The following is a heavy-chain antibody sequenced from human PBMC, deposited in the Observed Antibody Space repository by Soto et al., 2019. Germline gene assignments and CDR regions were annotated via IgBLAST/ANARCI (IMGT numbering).Heavy chain of an antibody. Sequence: QVQLVESGGGVVQPGRSLRLSCAASGFTFSSYAMHWVRQAPGKGLEWVAVISYDGSNKYYADSVKGRFTISRDNSKNTRYLQMNSLRAEDTAVYYCARGMLAAAGTNDYWGQGTLVTVSS. D-gene: IGHD6-13*01. CDR2: ISYDGSNK. V-gene: IGHV3-30-3*01. CDR3: ARGMLAAAGTNDY. J-gene: IGHJ4*02. CDR1: GFTFSSYA.